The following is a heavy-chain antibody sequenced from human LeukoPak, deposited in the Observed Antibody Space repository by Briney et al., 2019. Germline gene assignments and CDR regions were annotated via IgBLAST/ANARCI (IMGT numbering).Heavy chain of an antibody. D-gene: IGHD2-2*02. J-gene: IGHJ6*03. CDR3: ATGRNGVVPAPILGVGPWYNYHYMDV. CDR2: IDHSGTT. V-gene: IGHV4-34*01. Sequence: SETLSLTCVVYGGSFSGYYWTWIRQPPGRGLEWIGEIDHSGTTNYNPSLKSRVTMSVDTSKNQFSLMVSSVTAADTAVYYCATGRNGVVPAPILGVGPWYNYHYMDVWGKGTTVTVSS. CDR1: GGSFSGYY.